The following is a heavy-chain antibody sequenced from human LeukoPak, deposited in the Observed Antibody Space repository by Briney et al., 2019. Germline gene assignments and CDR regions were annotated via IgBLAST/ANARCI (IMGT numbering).Heavy chain of an antibody. V-gene: IGHV1-69*13. CDR2: IIPIFGTA. CDR1: GGTFSSYA. D-gene: IGHD3-9*01. J-gene: IGHJ5*02. Sequence: SVKVSCKASGGTFSSYAISRVRQAPGQGLEWMGGIIPIFGTANYAQKFQGRVTITADESTSTAYMELSSLRSEDTAVYYCARESYTRTYYDILTAIDPWGQGTLVTVSS. CDR3: ARESYTRTYYDILTAIDP.